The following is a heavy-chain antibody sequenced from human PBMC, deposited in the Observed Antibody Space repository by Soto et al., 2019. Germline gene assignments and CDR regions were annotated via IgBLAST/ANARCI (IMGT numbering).Heavy chain of an antibody. CDR1: GFSLTTGRMG. CDR3: VRMNADAYQFYYAMDV. D-gene: IGHD2-2*01. Sequence: GPTLVNPTETLTLTCTVSGFSLTTGRMGVSWIRQPPGKALEWLAHIFSDAERSYSTSMQSRLTISKDTSGSQVVLSMTNVDPVDTGTYYCVRMNADAYQFYYAMDVWGHGTTVTV. V-gene: IGHV2-26*01. CDR2: IFSDAER. J-gene: IGHJ6*02.